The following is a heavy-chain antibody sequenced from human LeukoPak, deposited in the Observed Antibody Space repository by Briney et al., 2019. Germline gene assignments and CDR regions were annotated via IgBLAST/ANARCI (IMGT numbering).Heavy chain of an antibody. J-gene: IGHJ3*02. D-gene: IGHD2-2*01. CDR1: GFTFSSYG. Sequence: GGSLRLSCAASGFTFSSYGMNWVRQAPGKGLEWVAFIRYDGSNKYYADSVKRLFTISRDNSKNTLYLQMNSLRAEDTAVYYCAKIRSNLVYCSSTSCRGDAFDIWGQGTMVTVSS. CDR3: AKIRSNLVYCSSTSCRGDAFDI. V-gene: IGHV3-30*02. CDR2: IRYDGSNK.